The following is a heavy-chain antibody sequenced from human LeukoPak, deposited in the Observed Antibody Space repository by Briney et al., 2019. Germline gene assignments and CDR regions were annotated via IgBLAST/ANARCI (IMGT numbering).Heavy chain of an antibody. CDR1: RFIFSSYV. D-gene: IGHD6-19*01. J-gene: IGHJ4*02. V-gene: IGHV3-23*01. CDR2: ICGSGERT. Sequence: GGSLRLSCAVSRFIFSSYVMNWVRQAPGKGREWVSTICGSGERTYYADSVKGRFTISRDNSKNTVYLQMNSMRAEDTALYYCVSEQWLADKTSCHYWGGGALVTVSS. CDR3: VSEQWLADKTSCHY.